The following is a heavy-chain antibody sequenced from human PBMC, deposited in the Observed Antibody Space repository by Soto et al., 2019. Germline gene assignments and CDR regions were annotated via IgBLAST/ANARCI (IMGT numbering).Heavy chain of an antibody. CDR3: TGEIGVTQYLVS. CDR1: EYTFTTYH. D-gene: IGHD4-4*01. V-gene: IGHV1-46*03. CDR2: INPSGTWT. Sequence: QVQLVQSGAEVRNPGASVKVSCKASEYTFTTYHAHWVRQAPGQGLEWMGVINPSGTWTLYTQKFQGRVIMTRDTSTNTVYMEMYSLTSEDTAVYYGTGEIGVTQYLVSWGQGTRVFVSS. J-gene: IGHJ4*02.